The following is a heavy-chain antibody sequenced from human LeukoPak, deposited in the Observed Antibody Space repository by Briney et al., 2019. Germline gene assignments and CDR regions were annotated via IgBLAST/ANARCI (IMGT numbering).Heavy chain of an antibody. CDR2: IKSKTDGGTT. Sequence: GGSLRLSCAASGFTFSNAWMSWVRQAPGKGLEWVGRIKSKTDGGTTDYAAPVKGRFTISRDDSKNTLYLQMSSLKTEDTAVYYCTTGLEGGIAVAGKVGYWGQGTLVTVSS. V-gene: IGHV3-15*01. CDR1: GFTFSNAW. J-gene: IGHJ4*02. CDR3: TTGLEGGIAVAGKVGY. D-gene: IGHD6-19*01.